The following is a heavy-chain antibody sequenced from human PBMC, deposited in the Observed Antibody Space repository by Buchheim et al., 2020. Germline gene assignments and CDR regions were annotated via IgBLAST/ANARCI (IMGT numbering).Heavy chain of an antibody. CDR2: IRSKANNYAT. J-gene: IGHJ4*02. CDR1: EFTFSGSA. V-gene: IGHV3-73*02. CDR3: SRQPSDRIRFLDDY. Sequence: EVQLVESGGGLVQPGGSLKLSCADSEFTFSGSAMHWVRQASGKGLEWVGRIRSKANNYATAYAASVKGRFTISRDDSKNSAYLQMNSLKAEDTDVYYCSRQPSDRIRFLDDYWGQGT. D-gene: IGHD3-3*01.